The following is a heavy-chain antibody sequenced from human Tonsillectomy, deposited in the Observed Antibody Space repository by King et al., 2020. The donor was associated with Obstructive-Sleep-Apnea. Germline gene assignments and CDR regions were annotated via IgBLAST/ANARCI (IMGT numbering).Heavy chain of an antibody. CDR3: SRDLGVRGVPYYYYGMDV. CDR1: GGSISSGGYY. Sequence: VQLQESGPGLVKPSQTLSLTCTVSGGSISSGGYYWSWIRQHPGKGLEWIGYIYYSGSTYYNPSLTSRVTISVDTSKNQFSPKLSSVTAADTAMYYCSRDLGVRGVPYYYYGMDVWGQGTTVTVSS. D-gene: IGHD3-10*01. V-gene: IGHV4-31*03. CDR2: IYYSGST. J-gene: IGHJ6*02.